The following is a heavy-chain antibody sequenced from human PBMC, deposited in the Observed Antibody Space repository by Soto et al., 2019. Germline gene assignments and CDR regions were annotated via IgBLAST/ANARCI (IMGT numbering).Heavy chain of an antibody. CDR1: GFTFSSYV. CDR3: ARSSSSGDV. J-gene: IGHJ6*02. D-gene: IGHD2-2*01. CDR2: INTNGGSR. V-gene: IGHV3-21*01. Sequence: ELQLVQSGGGLVKPGGSLTLSCAASGFTFSSYVMNWVRQAPGKGLEWVSSINTNGGSRNYADSVRGRFTISRDNAKNSLYLQMDSLGADDTAVYYCARSSSSGDVWGQGTTVTVSS.